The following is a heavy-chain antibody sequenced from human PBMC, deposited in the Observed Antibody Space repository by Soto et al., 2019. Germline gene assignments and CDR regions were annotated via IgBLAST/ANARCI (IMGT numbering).Heavy chain of an antibody. CDR3: ARGLSTVTTQGYGMDV. CDR1: GYTFTGYY. D-gene: IGHD4-17*01. CDR2: INPNSGGT. V-gene: IGHV1-2*04. Sequence: GASVKVSCKASGYTFTGYYMHSVRQAPGQGLEWMGWINPNSGGTNYAQKFQGWVTMTRDTSISTAYMELSRLRSDDTAVYYCARGLSTVTTQGYGMDVWGQGTTVTVSS. J-gene: IGHJ6*02.